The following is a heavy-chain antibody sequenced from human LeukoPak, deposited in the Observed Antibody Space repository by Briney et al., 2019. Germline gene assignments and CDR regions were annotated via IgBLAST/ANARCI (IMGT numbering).Heavy chain of an antibody. CDR2: IYSGGST. CDR1: GFTVSSNY. Sequence: PGGSLRLSCAASGFTVSSNYMSWVRRAPGKGLEWVSVIYSGGSTYYADSVKGRFTISRDNSKNTLYLQMNSLRAEDTAVYYCAKDLAFGTTNYFDYWGQGTLVTLSS. D-gene: IGHD1-7*01. CDR3: AKDLAFGTTNYFDY. V-gene: IGHV3-53*01. J-gene: IGHJ4*02.